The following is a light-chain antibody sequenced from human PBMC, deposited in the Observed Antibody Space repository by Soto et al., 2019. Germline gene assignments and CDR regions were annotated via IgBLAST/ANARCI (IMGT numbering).Light chain of an antibody. Sequence: ESVLTQSPARLSLPPWERATLSYRASQSVTDNYLAGYQQKPGQAPRLVISGASSRTSGIPDRFSASGSGTDFTLTISRLEPEDFAVYYCQQYTRAPLTFGQGTKVDNK. J-gene: IGKJ1*01. CDR3: QQYTRAPLT. CDR2: GAS. V-gene: IGKV3-20*01. CDR1: QSVTDNY.